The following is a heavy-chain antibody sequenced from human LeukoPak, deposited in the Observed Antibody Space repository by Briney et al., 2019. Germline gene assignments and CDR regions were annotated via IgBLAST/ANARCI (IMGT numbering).Heavy chain of an antibody. V-gene: IGHV3-73*01. Sequence: GGSLRLSCAASGFTFSGSAMHWVRQASGKGLEWVGRIRSKANSYATAYAASVKGRFTISRDNSKNTLYLQMNSLRAEDTAVYYCAKDGSRAWDIGFQHWGQGTLVTVSS. CDR1: GFTFSGSA. CDR2: IRSKANSYAT. J-gene: IGHJ1*01. CDR3: AKDGSRAWDIGFQH. D-gene: IGHD2-15*01.